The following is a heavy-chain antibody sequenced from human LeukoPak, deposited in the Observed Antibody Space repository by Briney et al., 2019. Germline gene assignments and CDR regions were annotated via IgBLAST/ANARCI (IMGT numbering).Heavy chain of an antibody. CDR2: TYYSGST. V-gene: IGHV4-30-4*01. D-gene: IGHD3-22*01. CDR3: AVGHYYHSSGYLFDS. Sequence: SQTLSLTCTVSGGSISTGDYYWSWIRQPPGKGLEYIGYTYYSGSTCYNPSLKSRITIPVDTSKNQFSLKLSSVPAADTAVYYCAVGHYYHSSGYLFDSWGQGTLVTVSS. J-gene: IGHJ4*02. CDR1: GGSISTGDYY.